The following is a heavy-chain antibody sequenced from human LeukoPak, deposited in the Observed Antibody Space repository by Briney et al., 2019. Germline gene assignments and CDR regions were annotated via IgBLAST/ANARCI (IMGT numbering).Heavy chain of an antibody. J-gene: IGHJ4*02. CDR2: ISGSGGST. CDR1: GFTFSSYG. CDR3: AKDSPNYDFWSGYYRGPLFDY. Sequence: GGSLRLSCAASGFTFSSYGMSWVRQAPGKGLEWVSAISGSGGSTYYADSVKGRFTISRDNSKNTLYLQMNSLRAEDTAVYYCAKDSPNYDFWSGYYRGPLFDYWGQGTLVTVSS. D-gene: IGHD3-3*01. V-gene: IGHV3-23*01.